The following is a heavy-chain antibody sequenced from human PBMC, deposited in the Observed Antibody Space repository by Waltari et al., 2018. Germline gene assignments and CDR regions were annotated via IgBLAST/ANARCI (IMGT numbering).Heavy chain of an antibody. D-gene: IGHD6-13*01. Sequence: QVQLVQSGAEVKKPGASVKVSCKASGYTFTGYYMHWVRQAPGQGLEWMGRINPNSGGTNYAQKFQGRVTMTRDTSISTAYMELSRLRSDDMAVYYCALFRGEQQLGFDYWGQGTLVTVSS. CDR1: GYTFTGYY. CDR3: ALFRGEQQLGFDY. V-gene: IGHV1-2*06. J-gene: IGHJ4*02. CDR2: INPNSGGT.